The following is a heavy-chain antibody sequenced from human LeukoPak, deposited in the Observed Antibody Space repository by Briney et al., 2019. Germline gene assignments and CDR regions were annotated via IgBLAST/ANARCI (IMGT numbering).Heavy chain of an antibody. V-gene: IGHV3-7*01. CDR1: GFTFSSYG. CDR3: ARKRPNYFDY. J-gene: IGHJ4*02. CDR2: INLDGSQK. Sequence: NPGGSLRLSCAASGFTFSSYGMHWVRQAPGKGPEWVANINLDGSQKYYVDSVKGRFTISRDNAENSLYLQMNSLRAEDTALYYCARKRPNYFDYWGQGALVTVSS.